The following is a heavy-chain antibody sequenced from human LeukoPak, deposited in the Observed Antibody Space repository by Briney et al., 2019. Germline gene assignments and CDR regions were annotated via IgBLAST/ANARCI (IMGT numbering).Heavy chain of an antibody. J-gene: IGHJ4*02. CDR2: INPASGVT. Sequence: GASVKVSCKASGYTFSAYYIHWVRQAPGQGLEYMGCINPASGVTNYAENFQGRITMTADASITTAYMELSSLRSDDTAVFYCARSFKTGTNEGAAYWGQGTLVTVSS. D-gene: IGHD1-7*01. CDR3: ARSFKTGTNEGAAY. V-gene: IGHV1-2*02. CDR1: GYTFSAYY.